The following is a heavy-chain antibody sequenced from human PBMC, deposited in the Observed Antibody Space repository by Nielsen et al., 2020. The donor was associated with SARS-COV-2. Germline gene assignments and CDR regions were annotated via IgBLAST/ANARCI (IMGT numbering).Heavy chain of an antibody. V-gene: IGHV3-21*01. CDR1: GFTFSSYS. CDR3: AKQGGVFHFRSSFYPDF. J-gene: IGHJ4*02. CDR2: ISSSSSYI. Sequence: GGSLRLSCAASGFTFSSYSMNWVRQAPGKGLEWVSSISSSSSYIYYADSVKGRFTISRDNAKNSLYLQMNSLRAEDTAVYFCAKQGGVFHFRSSFYPDFWGQGTLVTVSS. D-gene: IGHD3-3*02.